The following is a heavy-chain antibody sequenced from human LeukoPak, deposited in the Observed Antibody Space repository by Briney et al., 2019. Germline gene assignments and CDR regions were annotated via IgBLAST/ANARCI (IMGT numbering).Heavy chain of an antibody. Sequence: AETLSLTCTVSGDSIRSSSNYYWGWIRQPPGKGLEWIGSVYYSGNTYYNPSLKTRVTISADTSKNQFSLKLSSVTAADTAVYYCARNKYTSGWSTFDYWGQGTLVTVSS. CDR2: VYYSGNT. V-gene: IGHV4-39*01. J-gene: IGHJ4*02. D-gene: IGHD6-19*01. CDR3: ARNKYTSGWSTFDY. CDR1: GDSIRSSSNYY.